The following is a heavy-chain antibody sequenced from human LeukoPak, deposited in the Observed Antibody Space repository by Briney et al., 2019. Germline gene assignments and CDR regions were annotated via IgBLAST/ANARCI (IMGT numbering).Heavy chain of an antibody. V-gene: IGHV3-23*01. CDR2: ISGSGGST. CDR1: GFTFSSYA. Sequence: GGTLRLSCAASGFTFSSYAMSWVRQAPGKGLEWVSAISGSGGSTYYADSVKGRFTISRDNSKNTLYLQMNSLRAEDTAVYYCAKLAVEMATIRDAFDIWGQGTMVTVSS. D-gene: IGHD5-24*01. CDR3: AKLAVEMATIRDAFDI. J-gene: IGHJ3*02.